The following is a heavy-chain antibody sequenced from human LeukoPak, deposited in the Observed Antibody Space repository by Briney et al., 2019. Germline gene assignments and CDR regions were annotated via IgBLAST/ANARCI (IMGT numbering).Heavy chain of an antibody. J-gene: IGHJ4*02. D-gene: IGHD2-15*01. CDR3: ARYCSGGDCYSKALGY. Sequence: SETLSLTCSVSGGSISSYYWSWVRQPPGKGLEWVGYFYYIGSTSYNPSLTSRLTRSVDTSLNQFSLKLNSVTAADTAVYYCARYCSGGDCYSKALGYWGQGILVTVSS. CDR1: GGSISSYY. CDR2: FYYIGST. V-gene: IGHV4-59*01.